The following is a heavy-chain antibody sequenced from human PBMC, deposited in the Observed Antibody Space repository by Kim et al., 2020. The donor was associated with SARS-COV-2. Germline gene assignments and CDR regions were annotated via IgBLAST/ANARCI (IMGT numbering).Heavy chain of an antibody. Sequence: DSVKGRFTISRDNAKNSLYLQMNSLRAEDTAVYYCARVEGDTAMVYYFDYWGQGTLVTVSS. D-gene: IGHD5-18*01. V-gene: IGHV3-21*01. J-gene: IGHJ4*02. CDR3: ARVEGDTAMVYYFDY.